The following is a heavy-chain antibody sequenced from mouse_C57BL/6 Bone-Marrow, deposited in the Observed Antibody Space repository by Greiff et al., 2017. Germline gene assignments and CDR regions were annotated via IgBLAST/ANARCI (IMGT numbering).Heavy chain of an antibody. D-gene: IGHD3-2*02. CDR1: GYTFTSYW. CDR2: IDPSDSET. J-gene: IGHJ2*01. V-gene: IGHV1-52*01. Sequence: QVQLQQPGAELVRPGSSVKLSCKASGYTFTSYWMHWVKQRPIQGLEWIGNIDPSDSETHYNQKFKDKATLTVDKSSSTAYMQLSSLTSEDSAVYYCARRGSGQLRLRFDYWGQGTTLTVSS. CDR3: ARRGSGQLRLRFDY.